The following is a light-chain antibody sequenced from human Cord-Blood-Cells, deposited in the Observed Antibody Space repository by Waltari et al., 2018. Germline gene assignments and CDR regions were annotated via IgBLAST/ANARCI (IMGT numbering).Light chain of an antibody. CDR1: SSNIGSNY. CDR2: RNN. CDR3: AAWDDSLSGWV. J-gene: IGLJ3*02. Sequence: QSVLTQPPSASGTPGQRVTISCSGSSSNIGSNYVYWYQQLPGTAPKLLNYRNNRPPAGVLDRFSGSKSGTAASLASSGLRSEDEADYYCAAWDDSLSGWVFGGGTKRTVL. V-gene: IGLV1-47*01.